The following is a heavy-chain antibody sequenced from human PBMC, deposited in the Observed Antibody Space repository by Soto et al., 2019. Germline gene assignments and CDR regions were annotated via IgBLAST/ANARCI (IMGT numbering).Heavy chain of an antibody. CDR2: INHSGST. CDR1: GVSFSGYY. CDR3: ARGGEVVVVVAAIVLHAFDI. Sequence: SETLFLTCAAYGVSFSGYYWSWIRQPPGKGLEWIGEINHSGSTNYNPSLKSRVTISVDTSKNQFSLKLSSVTAADTAVYYCARGGEVVVVVAAIVLHAFDIWGQGTMVTVSS. D-gene: IGHD2-15*01. V-gene: IGHV4-34*01. J-gene: IGHJ3*02.